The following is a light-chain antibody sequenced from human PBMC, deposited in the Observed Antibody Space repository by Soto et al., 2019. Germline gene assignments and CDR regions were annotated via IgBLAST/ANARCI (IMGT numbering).Light chain of an antibody. V-gene: IGLV2-14*01. Sequence: QSALTQPASVSGSPGQSITISCTGTSSDVGGYNYVSWYQQHPGKAPKLMIYDVSNRPSGVSNRFSGSKSGNTASLTISGLQSEEEADYYCSSYTSSSTRFGTGTKLTVL. CDR2: DVS. CDR1: SSDVGGYNY. CDR3: SSYTSSSTR. J-gene: IGLJ1*01.